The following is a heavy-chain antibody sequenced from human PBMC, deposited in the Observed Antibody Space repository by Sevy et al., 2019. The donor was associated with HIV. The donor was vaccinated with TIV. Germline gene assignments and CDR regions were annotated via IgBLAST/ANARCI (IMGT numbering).Heavy chain of an antibody. CDR2: IKQDGSEK. CDR3: ARLSSGYYYFDY. J-gene: IGHJ4*02. Sequence: GGSLRLSCAASGFTFSRYWMSWVRQAPGKGLEWVANIKQDGSEKYYVDSVKGRFTISRDNAKNSLYLQMNSLRPEDTAVYYCARLSSGYYYFDYWGQGTLVTVSS. CDR1: GFTFSRYW. D-gene: IGHD3-22*01. V-gene: IGHV3-7*01.